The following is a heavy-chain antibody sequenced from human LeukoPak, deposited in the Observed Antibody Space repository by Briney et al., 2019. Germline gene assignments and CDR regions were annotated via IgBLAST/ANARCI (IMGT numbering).Heavy chain of an antibody. D-gene: IGHD2-15*01. CDR2: ISGSGGST. CDR1: GFTFSSYA. Sequence: GGSLRLSCAASGFTFSSYAMSWVRQAPGKGLEWVSAISGSGGSTYYADSVKGRFTISRDNSKNTLYPQMNSLRAEDTAVYYCAKEAAIVVVVAAASAHFDYWGQGTLVTVSS. J-gene: IGHJ4*02. CDR3: AKEAAIVVVVAAASAHFDY. V-gene: IGHV3-23*01.